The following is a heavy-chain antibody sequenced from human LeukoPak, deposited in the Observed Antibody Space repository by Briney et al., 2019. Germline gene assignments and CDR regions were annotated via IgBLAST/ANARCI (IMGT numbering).Heavy chain of an antibody. CDR1: GFTFSIYW. CDR2: VNPDGRTT. CDR3: ARDPAGSYVY. J-gene: IGHJ4*02. V-gene: IGHV3-74*01. Sequence: PGGSLRLSCAASGFTFSIYWIHWVRQAQGQGLIWVSRVNPDGRTTTYADSVKGRFTISRDNSKNTLYLQMNSLRAEDTAVYYCARDPAGSYVYWGQGTLVTVSS. D-gene: IGHD1-26*01.